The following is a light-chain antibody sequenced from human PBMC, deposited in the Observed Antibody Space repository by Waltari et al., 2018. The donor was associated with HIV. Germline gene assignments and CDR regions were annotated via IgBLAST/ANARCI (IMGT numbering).Light chain of an antibody. V-gene: IGLV2-23*02. Sequence: QSPLTQPASVSGTPGQSVPITSTGTTLDVGNCNLVSWYQQHTGKAPKLLIYDVSKRPSGVSSRFSGSKSGYWASLTISGLLAEDESYYFCLTYVSDSGTWKFGGGTYLTV. CDR1: TLDVGNCNL. CDR3: LTYVSDSGTWK. J-gene: IGLJ3*02. CDR2: DVS.